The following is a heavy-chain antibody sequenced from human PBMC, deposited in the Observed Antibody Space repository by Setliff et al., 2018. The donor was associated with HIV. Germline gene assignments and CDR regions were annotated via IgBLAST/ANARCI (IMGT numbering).Heavy chain of an antibody. J-gene: IGHJ4*02. V-gene: IGHV3-30*03. Sequence: GGSLRLSCAASGFTVSSNYMSWVRQAPGKGLEWVAVMSTGGGIKICADSVKGRFTISRDNSRNTLFLQMNNLRPEDTATYYCVRDPIEGSPDYFDYWGQGALVTVSS. D-gene: IGHD1-26*01. CDR1: GFTVSSNY. CDR2: MSTGGGIK. CDR3: VRDPIEGSPDYFDY.